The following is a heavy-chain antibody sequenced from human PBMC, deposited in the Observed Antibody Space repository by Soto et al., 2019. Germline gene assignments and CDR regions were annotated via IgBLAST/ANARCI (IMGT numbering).Heavy chain of an antibody. J-gene: IGHJ3*02. CDR3: ARVERGTATTVVDAFDI. D-gene: IGHD1-1*01. CDR1: GGFVSSGSYY. Sequence: QVQLQQWGAGLLKPSETLSLTCAVYGGFVSSGSYYWSWIRQPPGKGLEWIGEMSHSGGTHFNPFLKGRVTISVDTSKNQFSLKMSSVTAADTALYYCARVERGTATTVVDAFDIWGPGTMVTVSS. V-gene: IGHV4-34*01. CDR2: MSHSGGT.